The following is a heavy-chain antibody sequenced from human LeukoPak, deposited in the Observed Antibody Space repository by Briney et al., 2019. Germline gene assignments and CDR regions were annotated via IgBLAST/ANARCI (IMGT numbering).Heavy chain of an antibody. CDR2: IIPIFGAA. CDR1: GGTFSSYS. J-gene: IGHJ6*03. CDR3: ARAGYSSSSSNYYYYYMAV. V-gene: IGHV1-69*06. Sequence: ASVKVSCKASGGTFSSYSINWVRQAPGQGLEWMGGIIPIFGAANYAQKFQGRVTITADKSTSTVYMEVTSLRSEDTAMYYCARAGYSSSSSNYYYYYMAVWGKGTTVTVSS. D-gene: IGHD6-6*01.